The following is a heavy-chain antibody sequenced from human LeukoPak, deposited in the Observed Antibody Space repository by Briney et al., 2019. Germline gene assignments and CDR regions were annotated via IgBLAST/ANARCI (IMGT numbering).Heavy chain of an antibody. D-gene: IGHD1-26*01. CDR3: ARVGATSSY. V-gene: IGHV4-61*01. Sequence: PSETLSLTCTVSGGSLSSGSYYWSWIRQPPGKGLEWIGYIYYSGSTNYNPSLKSRVTISVDTSKNQFSLKLSSVTAADTAVYYCARVGATSSYWGQGTLVTVSS. CDR1: GGSLSSGSYY. CDR2: IYYSGST. J-gene: IGHJ4*02.